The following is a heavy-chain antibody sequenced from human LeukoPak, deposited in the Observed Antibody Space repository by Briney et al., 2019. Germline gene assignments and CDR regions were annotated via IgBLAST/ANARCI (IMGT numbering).Heavy chain of an antibody. D-gene: IGHD4-17*01. V-gene: IGHV1-69*13. CDR1: GGTFSSYA. CDR2: IIPIFGTA. Sequence: SVKVSCKASGGTFSSYAISWVRQAPGQGLEWMGGIIPIFGTANYAQKFQGRVTITAEQSTSTASMALSSLRSEDTAVYYCAMYGAYVMSYYYYYMDVWGKGATVTVSS. J-gene: IGHJ6*03. CDR3: AMYGAYVMSYYYYYMDV.